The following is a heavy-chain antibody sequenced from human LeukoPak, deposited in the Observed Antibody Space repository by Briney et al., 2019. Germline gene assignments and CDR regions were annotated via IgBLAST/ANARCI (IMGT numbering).Heavy chain of an antibody. CDR1: GFTFSSYG. CDR2: IPYDGSNK. Sequence: QAGGSLRLSCAASGFTFSSYGMHWVRQAPGKGLEWVTFIPYDGSNKYYADSVKGRFTISRDNSKNTLYLQMNSLRAEDTAVYYCARVGVYYDSSDDGLDYWGQGTLVTVSS. CDR3: ARVGVYYDSSDDGLDY. J-gene: IGHJ4*02. V-gene: IGHV3-30*02. D-gene: IGHD3-22*01.